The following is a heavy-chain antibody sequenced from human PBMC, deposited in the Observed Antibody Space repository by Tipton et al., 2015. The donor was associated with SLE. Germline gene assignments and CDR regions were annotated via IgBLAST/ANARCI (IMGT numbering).Heavy chain of an antibody. V-gene: IGHV3-15*01. D-gene: IGHD2-15*01. CDR1: GFTFSNAW. Sequence: SLRLPCAASGFTFSNAWMNWVRQAPGKGLEWVGRIKRKTDGGTTDYGAPVTGRFTISRDDSKNTLYLQMNSLKTEDTAVYYCTSRLEVAGKGRAFDYWGQGTLVTVSS. CDR2: IKRKTDGGTT. CDR3: TSRLEVAGKGRAFDY. J-gene: IGHJ4*02.